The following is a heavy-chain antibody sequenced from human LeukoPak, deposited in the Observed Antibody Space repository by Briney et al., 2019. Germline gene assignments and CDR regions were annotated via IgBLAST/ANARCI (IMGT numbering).Heavy chain of an antibody. J-gene: IGHJ4*02. Sequence: SVKVSCKASGGTFSSYAISWVRQAPGQGLEWMGGIIPIFGTANYAQKFQGRVTITADESTSTAYMELSSLRSGDTAVYYCARAMILDIVATIFVLDYWGQGTLVTVSS. CDR2: IIPIFGTA. CDR3: ARAMILDIVATIFVLDY. V-gene: IGHV1-69*13. CDR1: GGTFSSYA. D-gene: IGHD5-12*01.